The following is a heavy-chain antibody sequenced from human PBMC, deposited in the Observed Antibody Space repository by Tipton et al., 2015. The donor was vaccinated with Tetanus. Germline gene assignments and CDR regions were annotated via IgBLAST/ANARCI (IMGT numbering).Heavy chain of an antibody. J-gene: IGHJ4*02. V-gene: IGHV3-23*01. CDR3: ARDFSYYFDSKSGFDY. D-gene: IGHD3-22*01. CDR1: GFSFSSYA. CDR2: ISGSGEGK. Sequence: SLRLSCAASGFSFSSYAMTWVRQAPGRGLEWVSAISGSGEGKFYADSVRGRFTISRDNAKNSLYLQMNSLRDEDTAVYYCARDFSYYFDSKSGFDYWGQGTLVTVSS.